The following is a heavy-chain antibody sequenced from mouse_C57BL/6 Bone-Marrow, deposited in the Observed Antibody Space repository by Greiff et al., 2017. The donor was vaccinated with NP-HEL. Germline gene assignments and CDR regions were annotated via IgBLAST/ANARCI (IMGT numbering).Heavy chain of an antibody. CDR1: GYTFTSYW. J-gene: IGHJ2*01. CDR3: ARGDYYYGSSLYYFDY. V-gene: IGHV1-81*01. CDR2: IYPRSGNT. D-gene: IGHD1-1*01. Sequence: VQLQQPGAELVKPGASVKLSCKASGYTFTSYWMHWVKQRPGRGLEWIGEIYPRSGNTYYNEKFKGKATLTADKSSSTAYMELRSLTSEDSAVYFCARGDYYYGSSLYYFDYWGQGTTLTVSS.